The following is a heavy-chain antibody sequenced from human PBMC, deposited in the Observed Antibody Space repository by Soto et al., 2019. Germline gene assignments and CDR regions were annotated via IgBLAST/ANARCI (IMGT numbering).Heavy chain of an antibody. CDR3: ARTLYYFDY. V-gene: IGHV4-59*01. J-gene: IGHJ4*02. CDR2: IYYSGST. CDR1: GGSISSYY. Sequence: SETLSLTCTVSGGSISSYYWSWIRQPPGKGLEWIGYIYYSGSTNYNPSLKSRVTISVDTSRNQFSLKLSSVTAADTAVYYCARTLYYFDYWGQGTLVTVSS.